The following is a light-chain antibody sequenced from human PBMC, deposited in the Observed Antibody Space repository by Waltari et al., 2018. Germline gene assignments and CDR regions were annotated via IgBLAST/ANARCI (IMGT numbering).Light chain of an antibody. V-gene: IGLV3-1*01. J-gene: IGLJ1*01. CDR2: QDN. Sequence: SYELTQPPSVSVSPGQTATISCSGDKLGDKYACWYQPKPGQSPVLVIYQDNRRPPGIPERFSGSNSGNTATLTISGTQAMDEADYYCQAWDSSAAGVFGTGTKVTVL. CDR1: KLGDKY. CDR3: QAWDSSAAGV.